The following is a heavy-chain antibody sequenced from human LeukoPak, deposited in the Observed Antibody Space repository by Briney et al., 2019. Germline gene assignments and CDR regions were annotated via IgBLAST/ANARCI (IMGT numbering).Heavy chain of an antibody. CDR3: ARDCSSTSCYDY. V-gene: IGHV4-59*01. CDR2: IYYSGST. J-gene: IGHJ4*02. CDR1: GGSISSYY. D-gene: IGHD2-2*01. Sequence: SETLSLTCTVSGGSISSYYWSWLRQPPGKGLEWIGYIYYSGSTNYNPSLKSRVTISVDTSKNQFSLKLSSVTAADTAVYYCARDCSSTSCYDYWGQGTLVTASS.